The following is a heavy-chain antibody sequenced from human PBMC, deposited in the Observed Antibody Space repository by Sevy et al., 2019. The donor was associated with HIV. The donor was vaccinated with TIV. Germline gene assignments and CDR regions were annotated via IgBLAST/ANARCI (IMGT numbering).Heavy chain of an antibody. V-gene: IGHV3-23*01. Sequence: GGSLRLSCAASGFTFSKYSMSWVRQPPGKGLEWVATLSFGCGEINYADSVKGRFTISRDNSKNSFYLQMNNLRAEDTAVYYCAREGCTKPHDYWGQLTLVTVSS. CDR1: GFTFSKYS. D-gene: IGHD2-8*01. J-gene: IGHJ4*02. CDR3: AREGCTKPHDY. CDR2: LSFGCGEI.